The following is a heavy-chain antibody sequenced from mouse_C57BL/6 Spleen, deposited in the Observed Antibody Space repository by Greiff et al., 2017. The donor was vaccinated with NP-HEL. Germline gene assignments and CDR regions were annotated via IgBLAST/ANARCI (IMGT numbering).Heavy chain of an antibody. Sequence: VQLQQSGPELVKPGASVKISCKASGYAFSSSWMNWVKQRPGKGLEWVGRIYPGDGDTNYNGKFKGKATLTSDKSSSTAYMQLSSLTSEDSAVYFCARDTTVEDYWGQGTTLTVSS. CDR2: IYPGDGDT. CDR3: ARDTTVEDY. CDR1: GYAFSSSW. D-gene: IGHD1-1*01. V-gene: IGHV1-82*01. J-gene: IGHJ2*01.